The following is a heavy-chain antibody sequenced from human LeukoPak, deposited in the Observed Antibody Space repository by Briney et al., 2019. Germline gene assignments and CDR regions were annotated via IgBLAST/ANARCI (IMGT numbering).Heavy chain of an antibody. D-gene: IGHD4-23*01. J-gene: IGHJ1*01. V-gene: IGHV1-18*01. CDR3: ATGDYGGNVGRH. CDR1: GYTFTSYG. Sequence: ASVKVSCKASGYTFTSYGISWVRQAPGQGLEWMGWISAYNGNTNYAQKLQGRVTMTEDTSTDTAYMELSSLRSEDTAVYYCATGDYGGNVGRHWGQGTLVTVSS. CDR2: ISAYNGNT.